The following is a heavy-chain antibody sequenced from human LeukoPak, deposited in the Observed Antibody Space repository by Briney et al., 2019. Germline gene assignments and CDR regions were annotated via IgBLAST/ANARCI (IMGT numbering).Heavy chain of an antibody. CDR1: GVSISSSSYY. D-gene: IGHD6-19*01. Sequence: SETLSLTCTVSGVSISSSSYYWGWLRQPPGKGLEWIGSIYDSGSTYYHPSLKSRVTISVDTSKNQFSLKLSSVTAADTAVYYCARAQDLPGIAVAGTQHWFDLWGQGTLVSVSS. CDR3: ARAQDLPGIAVAGTQHWFDL. V-gene: IGHV4-39*07. CDR2: IYDSGST. J-gene: IGHJ5*02.